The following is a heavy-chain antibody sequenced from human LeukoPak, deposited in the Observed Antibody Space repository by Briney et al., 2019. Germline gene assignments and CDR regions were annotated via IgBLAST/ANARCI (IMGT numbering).Heavy chain of an antibody. CDR1: GGSISSGDYY. CDR2: IYYSGST. J-gene: IGHJ5*02. Sequence: SETLSLTCTVSGGSISSGDYYWCWLRQPPGKGLEWIGYIYYSGSTYYNPSLKSRVTISVDTSKNQFSLKLSSVTAADTAVYYCARVPYCGGDCYPGWFDPWGQGTLVTVSS. D-gene: IGHD2-21*02. CDR3: ARVPYCGGDCYPGWFDP. V-gene: IGHV4-30-4*01.